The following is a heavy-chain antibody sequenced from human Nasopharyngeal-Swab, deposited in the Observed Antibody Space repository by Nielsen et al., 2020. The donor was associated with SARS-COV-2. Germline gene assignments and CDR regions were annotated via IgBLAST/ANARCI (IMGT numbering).Heavy chain of an antibody. Sequence: GGSLRPPCPASGSTSSSYAMHWVRQPPGKGLEWVAVISYDGSNKYYADPVKGRFTISRDNSKNTLYLQMNSLRAEDTAVYYCARDLSPYCSSTSCYTRGIDYWGQGTLVTVSS. J-gene: IGHJ4*02. D-gene: IGHD2-2*02. CDR3: ARDLSPYCSSTSCYTRGIDY. V-gene: IGHV3-30-3*01. CDR1: GSTSSSYA. CDR2: ISYDGSNK.